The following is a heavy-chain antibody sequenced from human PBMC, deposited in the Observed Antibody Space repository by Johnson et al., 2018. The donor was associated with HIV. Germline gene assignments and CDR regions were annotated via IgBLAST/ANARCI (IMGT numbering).Heavy chain of an antibody. V-gene: IGHV3-66*01. D-gene: IGHD6-6*01. CDR2: IYSGGST. J-gene: IGHJ3*02. Sequence: EVQLVESGGGLVKPGGSLRLSCASSGFTFSDYYMSWIRQAPGKGLEWVSVIYSGGSTYYADSVKGRFTISRANAKNSLYLQMNSLRAEDTAVYYCASLSSSGAFDIWGQGTMVTVSS. CDR3: ASLSSSGAFDI. CDR1: GFTFSDYY.